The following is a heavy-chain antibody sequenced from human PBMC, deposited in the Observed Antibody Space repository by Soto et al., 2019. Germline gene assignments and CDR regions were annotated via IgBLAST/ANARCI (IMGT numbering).Heavy chain of an antibody. J-gene: IGHJ6*02. V-gene: IGHV1-46*01. CDR1: GYTFTSYY. CDR3: ARAGSYCSGGSCYSAADYYYYGMDV. CDR2: INPSGGST. Sequence: ASVKVSCKASGYTFTSYYMHWVRQAPGQGLEWMGIINPSGGSTSYAQKFQSRVTMTRDTSTSTVYMELSSLRSEDTAVYYCARAGSYCSGGSCYSAADYYYYGMDVWGQGTTVTVSS. D-gene: IGHD2-15*01.